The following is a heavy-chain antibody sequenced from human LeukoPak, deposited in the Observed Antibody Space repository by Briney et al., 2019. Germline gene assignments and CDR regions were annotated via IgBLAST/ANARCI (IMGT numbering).Heavy chain of an antibody. D-gene: IGHD6-6*01. V-gene: IGHV3-11*01. CDR3: AKMGSIAARPPFDY. CDR2: ISSSGSTI. Sequence: PGGSLRLSCAASGFTFSDYYMSWIRQAPGKGLEWVSYISSSGSTIYYADSVKGRFTISRDNAKNSLYLQMNSLRAEDTAVYYCAKMGSIAARPPFDYWGQGTLVTVSS. J-gene: IGHJ4*02. CDR1: GFTFSDYY.